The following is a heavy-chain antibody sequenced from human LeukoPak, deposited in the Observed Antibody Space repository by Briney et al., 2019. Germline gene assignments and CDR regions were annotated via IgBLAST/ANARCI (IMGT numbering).Heavy chain of an antibody. V-gene: IGHV3-30*02. J-gene: IGHJ4*02. CDR1: GFMFSTYD. CDR3: ARASSYNSGWLKRWRFDS. D-gene: IGHD6-19*01. CDR2: ILSASKNT. Sequence: GGSLRLSCAASGFMFSTYDMHWVRQAPGRGPEGAALILSASKNTFYANSVKGRFTISRDDSTNTLFLQMNSLSPEDTAVYYCARASSYNSGWLKRWRFDSWGRGTLVAVSS.